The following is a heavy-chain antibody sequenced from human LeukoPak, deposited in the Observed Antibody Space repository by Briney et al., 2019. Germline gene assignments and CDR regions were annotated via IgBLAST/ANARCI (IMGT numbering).Heavy chain of an antibody. V-gene: IGHV1-46*01. D-gene: IGHD4-11*01. J-gene: IGHJ4*02. CDR2: INPSSCST. CDR1: GYTLTSYF. CDR3: SRDRNANDY. Sequence: ASETVSHTASGYTLTSYFMYWVRQAPGQASEWIGRINPSSCSTSYAQKFQGRVTMTRDTSTSTVYMDLSSLRAEDTAVYYCSRDRNANDYWGQGTLVTVSS.